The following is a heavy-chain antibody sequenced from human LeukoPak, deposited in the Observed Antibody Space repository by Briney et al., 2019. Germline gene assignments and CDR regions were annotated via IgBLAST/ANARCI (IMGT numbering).Heavy chain of an antibody. CDR1: GGSISSGGYY. D-gene: IGHD2-21*02. J-gene: IGHJ4*01. CDR3: ARVQYCGGDCYSGNFDY. V-gene: IGHV4-31*03. CDR2: IYYSGST. Sequence: SQTLSLTCTVSGGSISSGGYYWSWIRQHPGKGLEWIGYIYYSGSTYYNPSLKSRVTISVDTSKNQFSLKLSSVTAADTAVYYCARVQYCGGDCYSGNFDYWGQGTLVTVSS.